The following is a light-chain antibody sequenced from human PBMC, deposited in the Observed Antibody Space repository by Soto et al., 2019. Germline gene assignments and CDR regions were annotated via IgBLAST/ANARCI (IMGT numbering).Light chain of an antibody. CDR2: GAS. CDR1: QSVSSSY. J-gene: IGKJ1*01. Sequence: IVLTQSPGTLSLSSGERATLSCRASQSVSSSYLAWYQQKPGQAPTHLIYGASRRATGIPDRFSGSGSGTDFNLTISRLAPEDFAVYYCQQYGSSPWTFGQGTKVDIK. V-gene: IGKV3-20*01. CDR3: QQYGSSPWT.